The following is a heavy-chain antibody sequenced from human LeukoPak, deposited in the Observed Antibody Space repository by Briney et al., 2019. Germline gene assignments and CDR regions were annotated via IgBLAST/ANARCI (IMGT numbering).Heavy chain of an antibody. D-gene: IGHD3-10*01. CDR3: AREGYYYGSGSYPIDY. J-gene: IGHJ4*02. CDR1: GFTFSSYW. V-gene: IGHV3-74*01. CDR2: INSDGSST. Sequence: GGSLRLPCAASGFTFSSYWMHWVRQAPGKGLVWVSRINSDGSSTSYADSVKGRFTISRDNAKNTLYLQMNSLRAEDTAVYYCAREGYYYGSGSYPIDYWGQGTLVTVSS.